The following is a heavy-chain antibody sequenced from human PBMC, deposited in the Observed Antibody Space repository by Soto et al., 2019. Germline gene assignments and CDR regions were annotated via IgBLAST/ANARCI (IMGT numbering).Heavy chain of an antibody. D-gene: IGHD1-1*01. CDR2: INGGTGQT. CDR3: ARGKGMEENYYYYGLDI. J-gene: IGHJ6*02. Sequence: GASVKVSCKASGYSFSTYAMHWVGQAPGQSLEWMGWINGGTGQTKFTQRFQDRITITRDTSASTAYMELSSLRSEDTAVYYCARGKGMEENYYYYGLDIWGQGTTVTVSS. V-gene: IGHV1-3*01. CDR1: GYSFSTYA.